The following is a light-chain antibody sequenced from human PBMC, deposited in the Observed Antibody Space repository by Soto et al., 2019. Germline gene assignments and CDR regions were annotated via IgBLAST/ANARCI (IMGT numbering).Light chain of an antibody. V-gene: IGKV3-11*01. J-gene: IGKJ4*01. CDR2: DAS. Sequence: EIVLTQSPATLSLSPGERATLSCRASQSVSSYLAWYQQKPGQAPRLLIYDASNRATGIPARFSGSGSGTAFTLTISSLEPEDFAVYYCQQRSNWPGLTFGGGTKVEIK. CDR3: QQRSNWPGLT. CDR1: QSVSSY.